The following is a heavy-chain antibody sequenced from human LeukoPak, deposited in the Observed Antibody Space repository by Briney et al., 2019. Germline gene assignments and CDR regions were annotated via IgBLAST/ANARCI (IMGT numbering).Heavy chain of an antibody. J-gene: IGHJ1*01. CDR2: INPNSGGT. V-gene: IGHV1-2*02. D-gene: IGHD6-19*01. CDR3: ASPPLGSGWYEYFQH. Sequence: ASVKVSCKASGYTFTGSYIHWVRQAPGQGLEWMGWINPNSGGTNYAQKFQGRVTMTRDTSISTAYVELSSLRSDDTALYYCASPPLGSGWYEYFQHWGQATLVTVSS. CDR1: GYTFTGSY.